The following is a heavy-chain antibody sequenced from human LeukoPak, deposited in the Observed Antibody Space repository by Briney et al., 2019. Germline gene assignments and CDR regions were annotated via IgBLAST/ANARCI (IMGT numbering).Heavy chain of an antibody. CDR2: MYVSGST. CDR3: ARFRDYAFDY. V-gene: IGHV4-4*07. CDR1: GASMNVFY. J-gene: IGHJ4*02. Sequence: PSETLSLTCTVSGASMNVFYWNWIRQTAGKELEWIGRMYVSGSTSYNPSLKSRVDMSVDTSRNQVSLKLSSVTAADTAVYYCARFRDYAFDYWGQGTLVTVSS. D-gene: IGHD4-17*01.